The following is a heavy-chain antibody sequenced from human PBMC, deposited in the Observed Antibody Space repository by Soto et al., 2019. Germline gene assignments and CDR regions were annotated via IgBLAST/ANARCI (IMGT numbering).Heavy chain of an antibody. J-gene: IGHJ4*02. D-gene: IGHD6-6*01. V-gene: IGHV4-39*01. CDR3: ASSSPFHS. CDR2: IYYSGNT. Sequence: SETLSLTWTVSGGSISTYYGSWIRQPPGRGPEWIGSIYYSGNTYYKPSLKSRVSISIDTSRNQFSLKLTSVTVADTGVYYCASSSPFHSWGPGILVTVS. CDR1: GGSISTYY.